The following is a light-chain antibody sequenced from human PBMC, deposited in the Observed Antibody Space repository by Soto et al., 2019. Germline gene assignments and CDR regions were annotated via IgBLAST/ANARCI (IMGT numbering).Light chain of an antibody. Sequence: AIRMTQSPSSFSASTGDRVTITCRSSQGIISYLAWYQQKPGKAPKLLIYAASTLQSGVPSRFSGSGSGTDFTLTISCLQSEDFATYYCQQYYSYPVTFGGGTKVDIK. J-gene: IGKJ4*01. CDR2: AAS. CDR3: QQYYSYPVT. CDR1: QGIISY. V-gene: IGKV1-8*01.